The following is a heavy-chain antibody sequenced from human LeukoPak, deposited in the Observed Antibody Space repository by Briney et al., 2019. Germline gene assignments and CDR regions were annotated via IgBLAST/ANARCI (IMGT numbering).Heavy chain of an antibody. CDR3: STSNDTYYYDSRGRYHVWPDNWFDP. V-gene: IGHV3-73*01. D-gene: IGHD3-22*01. Sequence: GGSLRLSCAASGFTFSGSTIHWVRQASGKGLEWVGRISTKTNSFATEYAASMRGRFSMSRDDSENTAYLQMSSLTTEDTAVYFCSTSNDTYYYDSRGRYHVWPDNWFDPWGQGTLVTVSS. CDR2: ISTKTNSFAT. J-gene: IGHJ5*02. CDR1: GFTFSGST.